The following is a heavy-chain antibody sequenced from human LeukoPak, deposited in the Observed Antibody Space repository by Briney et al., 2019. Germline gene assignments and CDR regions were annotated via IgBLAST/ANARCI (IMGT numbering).Heavy chain of an antibody. Sequence: GRSLRLSCAASGFTFSSYGMHWVRQAPGKGLEWVAVISNDGSNKYSAGSVKGRFTISRDNSKNTLYLQMNSLRAEDTAVYYCARYSGSYYFDYWGQGTLVTVSS. CDR1: GFTFSSYG. CDR2: ISNDGSNK. D-gene: IGHD1-26*01. V-gene: IGHV3-30*03. J-gene: IGHJ4*02. CDR3: ARYSGSYYFDY.